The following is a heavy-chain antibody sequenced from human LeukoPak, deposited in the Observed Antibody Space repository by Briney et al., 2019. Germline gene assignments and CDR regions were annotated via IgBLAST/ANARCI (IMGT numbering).Heavy chain of an antibody. V-gene: IGHV1-18*01. CDR2: NSAYNGNT. J-gene: IGHJ4*02. D-gene: IGHD3-22*01. CDR3: ARDAPSLYYDSSGYSPDY. CDR1: GYTFTSYG. Sequence: ASVKVSCKASGYTFTSYGISWVRQAPGQGLEWMGWNSAYNGNTNYAQKLQGRVTMTTDTSTSTAYMELRSLRSDDTAVYYCARDAPSLYYDSSGYSPDYWGQGTLVTVSS.